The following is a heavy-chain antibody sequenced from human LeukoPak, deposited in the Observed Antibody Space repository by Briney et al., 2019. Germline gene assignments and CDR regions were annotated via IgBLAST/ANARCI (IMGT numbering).Heavy chain of an antibody. CDR1: GGSFSGYY. V-gene: IGHV4-34*01. D-gene: IGHD3-22*01. J-gene: IGHJ4*02. Sequence: SETLSLTCAVYGGSFSGYYWSWLRHPPGKGLEWIGEINHSGYTKYNPSLKSRVTISADTSKNQLSLKLTSVTAADTAVYYCARGENALLQPDYWGQGTLVTVSS. CDR2: INHSGYT. CDR3: ARGENALLQPDY.